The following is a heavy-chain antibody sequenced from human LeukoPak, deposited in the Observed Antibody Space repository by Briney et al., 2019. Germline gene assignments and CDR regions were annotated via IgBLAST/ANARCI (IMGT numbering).Heavy chain of an antibody. CDR3: ASILRSSSGYYFDY. CDR2: IYSGDTT. D-gene: IGHD3-10*01. V-gene: IGHV3-66*01. J-gene: IGHJ4*02. CDR1: GFTVSTNY. Sequence: GGSLRLSCAASGFTVSTNYMSWVRQAPGKGLEWVSVIYSGDTTFYADSVRGKFTISRDNSKNTLYPQMNSLRAEDTAVYYCASILRSSSGYYFDYWGQGTLVTVSS.